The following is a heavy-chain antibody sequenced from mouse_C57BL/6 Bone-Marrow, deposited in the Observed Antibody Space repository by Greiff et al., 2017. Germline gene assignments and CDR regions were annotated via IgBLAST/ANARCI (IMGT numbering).Heavy chain of an antibody. CDR3: ARGFYYWNYVWFAC. CDR2: FNPYNGGT. V-gene: IGHV1-19*01. J-gene: IGHJ3*01. D-gene: IGHD2-1*01. Sequence: EVQLQQSGPVLVKPGASVKMSCKASGYTFTDYYMNRVNQSHGKSLEWIGVFNPYNGGTSYNPTLKGQDTLTVDQSSSTAYLELTSLTSENSAVDCCARGFYYWNYVWFACGGQGTLVTVSA. CDR1: GYTFTDYY.